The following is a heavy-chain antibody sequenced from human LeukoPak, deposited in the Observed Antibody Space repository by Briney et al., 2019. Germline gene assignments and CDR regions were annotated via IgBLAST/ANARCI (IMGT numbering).Heavy chain of an antibody. CDR1: GFTFDDYA. D-gene: IGHD6-19*01. CDR3: ARESGAVAYDAFDI. J-gene: IGHJ3*02. V-gene: IGHV3-9*01. CDR2: ISWSSGSM. Sequence: PGGSLRLSCAASGFTFDDYAMHWVRQAPGKGLEWVSGISWSSGSMGYADSVKGRFTISRDNAKNSLYLQMNSLRAEDTAVYYCARESGAVAYDAFDIWGQGTMVTVSS.